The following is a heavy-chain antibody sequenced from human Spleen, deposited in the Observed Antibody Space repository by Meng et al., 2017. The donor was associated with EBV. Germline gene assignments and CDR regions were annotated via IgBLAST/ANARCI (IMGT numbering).Heavy chain of an antibody. V-gene: IGHV1-46*01. D-gene: IGHD3-22*01. CDR3: ARSFLYQSSGYHYGWFDP. CDR2: INPGTGST. Sequence: QVQLVQPGTEVKKPGASGKVSCKASGYTFTTYHIHWVRQAPGQGLEWMGIINPGTGSTTYAQKFQGRVTITSDTSTSTVYMELSSLRSEDTAVFYCARSFLYQSSGYHYGWFDPWGQGTLVTVSS. J-gene: IGHJ5*02. CDR1: GYTFTTYH.